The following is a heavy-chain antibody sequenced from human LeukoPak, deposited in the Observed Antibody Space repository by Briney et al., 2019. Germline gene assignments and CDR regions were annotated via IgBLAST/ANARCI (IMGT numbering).Heavy chain of an antibody. V-gene: IGHV4-61*02. CDR3: ARDPHTWVGDIKPT. D-gene: IGHD2-15*01. CDR1: GGSISSGSYY. Sequence: SQTLSLTCTVSGGSISSGSYYWSWIRQPAGTGLEWLGRIYTSGSTNYNPSLKSRVTISIDTSKNQFSLELSSVTAEDTAVYYCARDPHTWVGDIKPTWGQGTLVTVSS. J-gene: IGHJ5*02. CDR2: IYTSGST.